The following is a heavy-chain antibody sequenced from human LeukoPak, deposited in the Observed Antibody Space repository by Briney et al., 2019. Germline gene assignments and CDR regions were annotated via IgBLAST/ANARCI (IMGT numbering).Heavy chain of an antibody. D-gene: IGHD6-19*01. V-gene: IGHV1-18*01. J-gene: IGHJ4*02. CDR3: ARSSLAVARSVFDS. CDR2: ISTYNGNT. Sequence: ASVKVTFKASGYNFTSYGISWVRQAPGQGLEWMGWISTYNGNTHYAQKLQGRVTMTTDTSTSTAYMELRSLRSDDTAVYYCARSSLAVARSVFDSWGQGTLVTVSS. CDR1: GYNFTSYG.